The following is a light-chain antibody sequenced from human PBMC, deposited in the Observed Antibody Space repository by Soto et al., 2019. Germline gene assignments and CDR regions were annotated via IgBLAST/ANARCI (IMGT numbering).Light chain of an antibody. CDR1: QSISSY. Sequence: DIQMTQSPSSLSASVGDRDTITCRASQSISSYLNWYQQKPGKAPKFLIYAASSLQSGVPSRFSGSGSGTDFTLTISSLQPEDFATYYCQQSYSTPLTFGGGTKVEIK. J-gene: IGKJ4*01. CDR3: QQSYSTPLT. V-gene: IGKV1-39*01. CDR2: AAS.